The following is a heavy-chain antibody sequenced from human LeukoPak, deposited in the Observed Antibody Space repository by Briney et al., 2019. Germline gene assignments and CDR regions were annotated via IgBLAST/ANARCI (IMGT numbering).Heavy chain of an antibody. CDR2: IYHSGST. Sequence: PSQTLSLTCTVSGGSISSGGYYWSWIRQPPGKGLEWIGYIYHSGSTYYNPSLKSRVTISVDRSKNQFSLKLSSVTAADTAVYYCATRAPGRYSYGVFDYWGQGTLVTVSS. CDR1: GGSISSGGYY. J-gene: IGHJ4*02. CDR3: ATRAPGRYSYGVFDY. V-gene: IGHV4-30-2*01. D-gene: IGHD5-18*01.